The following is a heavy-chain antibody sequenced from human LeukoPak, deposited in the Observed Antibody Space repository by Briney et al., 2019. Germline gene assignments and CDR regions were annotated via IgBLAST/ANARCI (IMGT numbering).Heavy chain of an antibody. J-gene: IGHJ4*02. CDR2: IYWDDDK. Sequence: SGPTLVHPSQTPTLTFTFSGFSLSTSGVGVGWIRQPPGKALEWLALIYWDDDKRYSPSLKSRFTITKDTPKNQVVLTMINMDPVDTATYCCAHIPPGILGFDYWGQGTLVTVSS. D-gene: IGHD1-26*01. CDR3: AHIPPGILGFDY. CDR1: GFSLSTSGVG. V-gene: IGHV2-5*02.